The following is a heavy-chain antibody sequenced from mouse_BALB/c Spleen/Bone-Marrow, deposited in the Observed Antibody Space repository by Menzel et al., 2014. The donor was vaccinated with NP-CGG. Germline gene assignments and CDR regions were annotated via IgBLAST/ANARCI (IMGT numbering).Heavy chain of an antibody. CDR1: GYKFTDYA. CDR2: ISTYSGNT. D-gene: IGHD1-1*01. V-gene: IGHV1-67*01. J-gene: IGHJ2*01. CDR3: ARKFYSSADSAF. Sequence: VQLQQSGPELVRPGVSVKISCKGSGYKFTDYAMHWVKQSHAKSLEWIGLISTYSGNTHYNQKFKGKATMTVDTSSSKAYMERVRLTSEASAIYYCARKFYSSADSAFWGQGSPRTGSS.